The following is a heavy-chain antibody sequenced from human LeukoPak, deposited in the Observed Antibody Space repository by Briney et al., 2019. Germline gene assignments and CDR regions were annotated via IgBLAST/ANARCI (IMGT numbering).Heavy chain of an antibody. V-gene: IGHV3-48*04. J-gene: IGHJ6*03. CDR2: ISSSCSTI. Sequence: GGSLRLSSAASGFTFSSYSMNWVRQAPGKGLEWVSYISSSCSTIYYADSVKGRFTISRDYAKNSLYLQMNSLRAEDTAVYYCARVGNSEQQPVYYYYYYMDVWGKGTTVTVSS. CDR3: ARVGNSEQQPVYYYYYYMDV. CDR1: GFTFSSYS. D-gene: IGHD6-13*01.